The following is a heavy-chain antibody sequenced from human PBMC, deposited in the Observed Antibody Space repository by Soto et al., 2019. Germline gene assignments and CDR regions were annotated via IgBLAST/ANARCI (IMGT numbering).Heavy chain of an antibody. CDR2: VNPILSLS. CDR3: ATSYGSGYRAFDY. CDR1: GDTFNFYS. Sequence: QVQLVQSGAEVKRPGSSVKVSCKASGDTFNFYSINWVRQAPGLGLEWLGRVNPILSLSNYAQRFQGRVTMTADKSTSTAYMILNSVKSEDTAIYYCATSYGSGYRAFDYWGQGALVTVSS. J-gene: IGHJ4*02. D-gene: IGHD3-10*01. V-gene: IGHV1-69*02.